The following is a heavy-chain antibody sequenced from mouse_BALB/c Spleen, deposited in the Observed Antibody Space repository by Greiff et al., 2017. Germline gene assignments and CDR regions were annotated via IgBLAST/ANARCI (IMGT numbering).Heavy chain of an antibody. J-gene: IGHJ3*01. CDR3: ARERDRFAY. Sequence: EVQGVESGGGLVQPGGSLRLSCATSGFTFTDSYMSWVRQPPGKALEWLGFIRNKANGYTTEYSASVKGRFTISRDNSQSILYLQMNTLRAEDSATYYCARERDRFAYWGQGTLVTVSA. V-gene: IGHV7-3*02. CDR2: IRNKANGYTT. CDR1: GFTFTDSY. D-gene: IGHD3-3*01.